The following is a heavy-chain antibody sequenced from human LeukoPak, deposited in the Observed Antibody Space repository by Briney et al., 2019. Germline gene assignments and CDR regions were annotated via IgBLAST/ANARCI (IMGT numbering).Heavy chain of an antibody. CDR1: GFILSSYW. Sequence: GGSLRLSCAASGFILSSYWMSWVRQAPGKGLEWVANIKQDGSEKYYVDSVKGRFTISRDNAKNSLYLQMNSLRAEDTAVYYCARDATRGGDNDYWGQGTRVIVSS. D-gene: IGHD2-21*02. J-gene: IGHJ4*02. V-gene: IGHV3-7*01. CDR3: ARDATRGGDNDY. CDR2: IKQDGSEK.